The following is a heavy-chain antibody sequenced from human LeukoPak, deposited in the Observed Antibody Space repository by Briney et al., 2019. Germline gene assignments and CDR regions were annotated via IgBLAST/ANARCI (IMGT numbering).Heavy chain of an antibody. CDR2: LFYSGST. CDR1: GASVNKSFYF. V-gene: IGHV4-39*07. Sequence: SETLSLTCTVSGASVNKSFYFWGWIRQPPGKGLEWIGSLFYSGSTYYNPSLKSRVTISKASSGNQLSLISLKMTSVTAADTAVYYCARGFDSWGQGTVVTVSS. CDR3: ARGFDS. J-gene: IGHJ4*02.